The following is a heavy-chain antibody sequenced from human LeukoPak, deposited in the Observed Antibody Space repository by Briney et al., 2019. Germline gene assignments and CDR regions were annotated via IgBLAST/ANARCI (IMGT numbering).Heavy chain of an antibody. CDR1: GFTFDDYG. D-gene: IGHD3-9*01. V-gene: IGHV3-20*04. Sequence: GGSLRLSCAASGFTFDDYGMSWVRQAPGKGLEWVSGINWNGGSTGYADSVKGRFTISRDNAKNSLYLQMNSLRAEDTAVYYCAKTYGDFDWLAIDYWGQGTLVTVSS. CDR3: AKTYGDFDWLAIDY. J-gene: IGHJ4*02. CDR2: INWNGGST.